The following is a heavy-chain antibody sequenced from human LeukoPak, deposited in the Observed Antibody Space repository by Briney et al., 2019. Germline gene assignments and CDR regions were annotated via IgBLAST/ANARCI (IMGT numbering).Heavy chain of an antibody. Sequence: GGSLRLSCAASRLIVSDIYMSWVRQAPGEGLEWVSVIYSGGNTYYADSVSGRFTISRDASNNTMFLQMNSLRPEDTAVYYCAYMRYYGSGSYLAQWGQGTLVTVSP. CDR3: AYMRYYGSGSYLAQ. CDR2: IYSGGNT. J-gene: IGHJ4*02. D-gene: IGHD3-10*01. CDR1: RLIVSDIY. V-gene: IGHV3-53*01.